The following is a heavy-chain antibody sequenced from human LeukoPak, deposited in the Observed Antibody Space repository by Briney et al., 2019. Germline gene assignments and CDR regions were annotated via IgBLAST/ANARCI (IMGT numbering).Heavy chain of an antibody. CDR2: INGDGSST. Sequence: GGSLRLSCASSGFTLRNYWTHWVRQAPGKGLVWVSRINGDGSSTTYADSVKGRFTISRDNAENTLYLQVNSLRDEDTAVYYCVRGGSGSYSPFDYWGQGTLVTVSS. V-gene: IGHV3-74*01. CDR1: GFTLRNYW. J-gene: IGHJ4*02. D-gene: IGHD1-26*01. CDR3: VRGGSGSYSPFDY.